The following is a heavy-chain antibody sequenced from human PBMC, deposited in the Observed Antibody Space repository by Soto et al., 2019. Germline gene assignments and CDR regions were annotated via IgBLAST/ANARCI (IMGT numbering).Heavy chain of an antibody. CDR1: GYTFSHYW. CDR2: VNPDGTIT. CDR3: ARYGTRGDW. D-gene: IGHD2-8*01. J-gene: IGHJ5*01. V-gene: IGHV3-74*01. Sequence: PGGSLRLSCAASGYTFSHYWMHWVRQAPGKGLVWVSRVNPDGTITTYADSVKGRFTISRDNAKDSLYLHLNSLRVGDTAVYYCARYGTRGDWWGLGTQVTVSS.